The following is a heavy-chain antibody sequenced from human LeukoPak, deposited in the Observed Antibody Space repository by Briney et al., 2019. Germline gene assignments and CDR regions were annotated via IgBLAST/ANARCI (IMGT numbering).Heavy chain of an antibody. J-gene: IGHJ4*02. D-gene: IGHD6-13*01. V-gene: IGHV7-4-1*02. Sequence: ASVKVSRKASGYTFTSYAMNWVRQAPGQGLEWMGWINTNTGNPTYAQGFTGRFVFSLDTSVSTAYLQISSLKAEDTAVYYCARDRTFAAAAGYYFDYWGQGTLVTVSS. CDR2: INTNTGNP. CDR1: GYTFTSYA. CDR3: ARDRTFAAAAGYYFDY.